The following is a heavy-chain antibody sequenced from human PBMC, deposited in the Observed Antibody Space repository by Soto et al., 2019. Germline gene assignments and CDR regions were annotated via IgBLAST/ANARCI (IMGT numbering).Heavy chain of an antibody. V-gene: IGHV1-2*02. Sequence: GASVKVSCKASGYTFTGYYMHWLRQAPGQGLEWMGWINPNSGGTNYAQKFQGRVTMTRDTSISTDYTELSRLRSDDTAVYYCESREIADRPPWFDPWGQGTLVTVSS. CDR3: ESREIADRPPWFDP. D-gene: IGHD6-6*01. CDR2: INPNSGGT. J-gene: IGHJ5*02. CDR1: GYTFTGYY.